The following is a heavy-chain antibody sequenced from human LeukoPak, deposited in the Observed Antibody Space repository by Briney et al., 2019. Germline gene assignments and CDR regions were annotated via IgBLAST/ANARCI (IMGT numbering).Heavy chain of an antibody. V-gene: IGHV3-7*03. J-gene: IGHJ4*02. CDR3: VKNDGWFHLAQ. D-gene: IGHD6-19*01. CDR1: GFYFRDHW. CDR2: IKTDGSET. Sequence: GGSLRLSCAASGFYFRDHWMDWVRQAPGTGLEWVGHIKTDGSETYYLDSLKGRISISRDNTNNALYLQMNSLRVEDTAVYYCVKNDGWFHLAQWGQGTLVTVSS.